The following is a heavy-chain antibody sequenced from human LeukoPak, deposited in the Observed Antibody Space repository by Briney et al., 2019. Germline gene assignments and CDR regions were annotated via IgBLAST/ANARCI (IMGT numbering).Heavy chain of an antibody. CDR3: AKPHYYDSSGHLFDY. J-gene: IGHJ4*02. V-gene: IGHV3-23*01. CDR2: ISGSGDST. D-gene: IGHD3-22*01. Sequence: GGSLRLSCAASGFTFSGYAMSWVRQAPEKGLEWVSAISGSGDSTYYADSVKGRFTISRDNSKNTLYLQMNSLGAEDTALYYCAKPHYYDSSGHLFDYWGQGTLVTVSS. CDR1: GFTFSGYA.